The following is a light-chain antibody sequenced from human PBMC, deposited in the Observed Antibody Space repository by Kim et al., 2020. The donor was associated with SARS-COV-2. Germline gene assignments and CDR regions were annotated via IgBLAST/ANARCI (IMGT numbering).Light chain of an antibody. CDR1: QDISNY. CDR2: DAS. J-gene: IGKJ4*01. V-gene: IGKV1-33*01. CDR3: QQYDNLPTLT. Sequence: SLGDRVTITCQASQDISNYLNWYQQKPGKAPKLLIYDASNLETGVPSRFSGSGSGTDFTFTISSLQPEDIATYYCQQYDNLPTLTFGGGTKVDIK.